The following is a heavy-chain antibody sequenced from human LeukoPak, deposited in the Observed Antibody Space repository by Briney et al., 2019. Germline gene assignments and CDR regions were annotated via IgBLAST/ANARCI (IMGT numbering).Heavy chain of an antibody. D-gene: IGHD6-19*01. J-gene: IGHJ4*02. V-gene: IGHV3-30-3*01. CDR3: AREIGSSGWAGFFDY. CDR1: GFTLSSNP. Sequence: GGSLRLSCAASGFTLSSNPMHWVRQAPGKGLEWVAVISGDGSGKSDADSVKGRFTVSRDNSKNTLYLQMNSLRTEDTAVYYCAREIGSSGWAGFFDYWGQGTLVTVSS. CDR2: ISGDGSGK.